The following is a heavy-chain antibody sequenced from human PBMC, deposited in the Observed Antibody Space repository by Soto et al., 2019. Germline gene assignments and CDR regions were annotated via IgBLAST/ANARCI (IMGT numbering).Heavy chain of an antibody. J-gene: IGHJ4*02. V-gene: IGHV3-11*01. D-gene: IGHD1-1*01. Sequence: GSLRLSCAASAFTFIDYYMRWIRQAAGKGLEWVSYISSSGSTIYYADSVKGRFTISRDNDKNSLYLQMNSLRAEDTAVYYCARGNNWNDPGGCIDYWGQGTLVTVSS. CDR1: AFTFIDYY. CDR3: ARGNNWNDPGGCIDY. CDR2: ISSSGSTI.